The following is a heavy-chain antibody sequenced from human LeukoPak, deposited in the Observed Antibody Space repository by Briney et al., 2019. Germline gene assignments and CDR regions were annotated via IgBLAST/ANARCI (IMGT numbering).Heavy chain of an antibody. CDR2: INPNSGGT. CDR1: GHTFTGYY. J-gene: IGHJ4*02. D-gene: IGHD2-2*01. CDR3: ARVGFDFCSSTSCLIYY. Sequence: ASVKVSCKGSGHTFTGYYMHWVRQAPGQGLEWMGWINPNSGGTNYAQKFQGRVTMTRDTSISTAYMELSRLRSHDTAVYYCARVGFDFCSSTSCLIYYWGQGTLVTVSS. V-gene: IGHV1-2*02.